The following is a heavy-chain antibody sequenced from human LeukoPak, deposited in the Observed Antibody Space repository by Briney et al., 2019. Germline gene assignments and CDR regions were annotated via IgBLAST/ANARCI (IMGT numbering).Heavy chain of an antibody. CDR1: GFSISRSDYY. Sequence: PSETLSLTCRVSGFSISRSDYYWGWLRQPPGKGPEWIGSVNQEGNTYYHPSLKSRVTISMDTPTNQFSLKLTSVTAADTATYYCVRDTPSGRFDYWGQGTLVTVSS. CDR2: VNQEGNT. J-gene: IGHJ4*02. D-gene: IGHD7-27*01. CDR3: VRDTPSGRFDY. V-gene: IGHV4-38-2*02.